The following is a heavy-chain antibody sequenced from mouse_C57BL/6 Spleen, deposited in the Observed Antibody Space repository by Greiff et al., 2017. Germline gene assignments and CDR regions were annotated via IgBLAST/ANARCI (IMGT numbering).Heavy chain of an antibody. CDR1: GYAFSSSW. J-gene: IGHJ4*01. V-gene: IGHV1-82*01. CDR3: ARYGNSAMDY. Sequence: QVQLQQSGPELVKPGASVKISCKASGYAFSSSWMNWVKQRPGKGLEWIGRIYPGDGDTNYNGKFKGKATLTADKSSSTAYMQLSSLTSEDSAVYFCARYGNSAMDYWGQGTSVTVSS. CDR2: IYPGDGDT. D-gene: IGHD2-1*01.